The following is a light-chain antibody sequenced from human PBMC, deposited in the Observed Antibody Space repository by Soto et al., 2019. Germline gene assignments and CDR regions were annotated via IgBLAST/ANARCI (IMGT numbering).Light chain of an antibody. V-gene: IGKV3-11*01. Sequence: EIVLTQSPATLSLSPGERATLSCRASQSVSIYLAWYQQKPVQAPRLLIYDSSNRPAGIPARFSARGSGTDFTLFISNLEPEDSAVYYCQHRSNWPPITFGQGTRLEIK. CDR1: QSVSIY. J-gene: IGKJ5*01. CDR2: DSS. CDR3: QHRSNWPPIT.